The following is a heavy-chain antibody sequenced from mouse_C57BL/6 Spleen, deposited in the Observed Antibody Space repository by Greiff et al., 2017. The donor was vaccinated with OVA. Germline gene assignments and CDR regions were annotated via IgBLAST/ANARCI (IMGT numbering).Heavy chain of an antibody. CDR1: GYAFTNYW. J-gene: IGHJ2*01. Sequence: VQLQQSGAELVRPGTSVKLSCKASGYAFTNYWIDWVKQRPGQGLEWIGVINPGSGGTNYNEKFKGKATLTADKSSSTAYLQLRRLTSEDSAVYFGARVTGTGDDWGKGTTLTVSS. CDR3: ARVTGTGDD. CDR2: INPGSGGT. V-gene: IGHV1-54*01. D-gene: IGHD4-1*01.